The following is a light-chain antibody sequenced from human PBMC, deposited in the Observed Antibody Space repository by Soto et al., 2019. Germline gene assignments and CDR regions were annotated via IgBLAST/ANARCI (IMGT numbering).Light chain of an antibody. CDR2: KVS. CDR1: RSLMYSDGISY. V-gene: IGKV2-30*01. J-gene: IGKJ2*01. Sequence: DVVMTQSPLSLPVTLGQPASISCRSSRSLMYSDGISYLSWFQQRPGQSPRRLIYKVSNRDSWVRDRFSGSGSGTAVSMKVSTVEADDVGVYVWMQGTYWPRGSIGQRTEL. CDR3: MQGTYWPRGS.